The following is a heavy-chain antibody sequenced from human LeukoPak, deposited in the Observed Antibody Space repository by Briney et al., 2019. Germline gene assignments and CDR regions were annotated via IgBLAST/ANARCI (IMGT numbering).Heavy chain of an antibody. CDR2: INHSGST. Sequence: PETLSLTCAVYGGSFSGYYWSWIRQPPGKGLEWIGEINHSGSTNYNPSLKSRVTISVDTSKNQFSLKLSSVTAADTAVYYCHIAAAGTDLDYWGQGTLVTVSS. V-gene: IGHV4-34*01. D-gene: IGHD6-13*01. J-gene: IGHJ4*02. CDR1: GGSFSGYY. CDR3: HIAAAGTDLDY.